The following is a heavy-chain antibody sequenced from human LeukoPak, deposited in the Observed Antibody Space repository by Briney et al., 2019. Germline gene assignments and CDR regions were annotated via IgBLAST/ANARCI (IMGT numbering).Heavy chain of an antibody. CDR2: INPSGGST. CDR3: ARDRYDSSGSYYYGMDV. Sequence: ASVKVSCKASGYTFTSYYMHWVRQAPGQGLEWMGIINPSGGSTSYAQKFQGRVTMTRDTSTSTVYMELSSLRSEDTAVYYCARDRYDSSGSYYYGMDVWGQGTTVTVSS. J-gene: IGHJ6*02. CDR1: GYTFTSYY. V-gene: IGHV1-46*01. D-gene: IGHD3-22*01.